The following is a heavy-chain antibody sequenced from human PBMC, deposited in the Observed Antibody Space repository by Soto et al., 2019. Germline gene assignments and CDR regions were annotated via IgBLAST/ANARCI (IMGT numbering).Heavy chain of an antibody. D-gene: IGHD6-13*01. Sequence: QVQLQESGPGLVKPSETLSLTCTVSGGSISSYYWSWIRQPPGKGLEWIGYIYYSGSTNYNPSLKSRVTISVDTSKNQFSLKLSSVTAADTAVYYGARVGGAAAADFDYWGQGTLVTVSS. CDR3: ARVGGAAAADFDY. CDR2: IYYSGST. J-gene: IGHJ4*02. V-gene: IGHV4-59*01. CDR1: GGSISSYY.